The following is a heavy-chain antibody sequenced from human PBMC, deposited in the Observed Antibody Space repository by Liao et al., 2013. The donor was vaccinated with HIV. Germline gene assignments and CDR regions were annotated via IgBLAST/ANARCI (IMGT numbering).Heavy chain of an antibody. D-gene: IGHD3-10*01. CDR1: GGSFSDYY. CDR2: IYHSGST. V-gene: IGHV4-34*01. CDR3: ARNVYYYGSGSFDY. J-gene: IGHJ4*02. Sequence: QVQLQQWGAGLLKPSETLSLTCAVYGGSFSDYYWSWIRQPPGKGLEWIGYIYHSGSTYYNPSLKSRVTISVDTSKNQFSLKLSSVTAADTAVYYCARNVYYYGSGSFDYWGPGTLVTVSS.